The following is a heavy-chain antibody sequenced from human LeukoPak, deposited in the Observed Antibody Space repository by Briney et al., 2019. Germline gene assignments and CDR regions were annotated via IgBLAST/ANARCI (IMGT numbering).Heavy chain of an antibody. CDR1: GGAISSYY. CDR2: IKQDGSEK. D-gene: IGHD1-7*01. J-gene: IGHJ4*02. CDR3: AREDDWNYEDY. Sequence: LASETLSLTCTVSGGAISSYYWSWVRQAPGKGLEWVANIKQDGSEKYYVNSVKGRFTISRDNAKNSLYLQMNSLRAEDTAIYYCAREDDWNYEDYWGQGTLVTVSS. V-gene: IGHV3-7*01.